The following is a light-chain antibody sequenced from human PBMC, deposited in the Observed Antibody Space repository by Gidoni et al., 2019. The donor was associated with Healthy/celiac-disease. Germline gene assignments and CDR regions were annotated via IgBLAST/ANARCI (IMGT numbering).Light chain of an antibody. CDR2: DAS. V-gene: IGKV3-11*01. J-gene: IGKJ2*01. CDR3: QQRSNWPPYT. CDR1: QSVSSY. Sequence: EIVLTQSPATLASSPGERATLSCRASQSVSSYLAWYQQKPGQAPRLLIYDASNRATGIPARFSGSGYETSFTLTISSLEPEDFAVYYCQQRSNWPPYTFGQGTKLEIK.